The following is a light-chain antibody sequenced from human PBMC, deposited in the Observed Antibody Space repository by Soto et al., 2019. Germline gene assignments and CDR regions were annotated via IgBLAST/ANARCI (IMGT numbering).Light chain of an antibody. CDR3: QQYKNWPPLT. Sequence: EIVMTQSPATLSVSPGERATLSCRASQSVSSNLAWYQQKPGQAPRLLIYGAFTRATGIPARFSGSGSGTEFTLTISSLQSEDFAVYYCQQYKNWPPLTFGGGTKVEL. J-gene: IGKJ4*01. V-gene: IGKV3-15*01. CDR2: GAF. CDR1: QSVSSN.